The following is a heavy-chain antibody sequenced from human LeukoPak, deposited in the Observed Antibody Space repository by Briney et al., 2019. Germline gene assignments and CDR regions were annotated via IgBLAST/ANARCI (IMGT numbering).Heavy chain of an antibody. J-gene: IGHJ5*02. CDR1: GYTFTSYA. CDR2: INAGNGNT. D-gene: IGHD6-19*01. Sequence: GASVKVSCKASGYTFTSYAMHWVRQAPGQRLEWMGWINAGNGNTKYSQEFQGRVTITRDTSASTAYMELSSLRSEDMAVYYCARGTRSGWSNNWFDPWGQGTLATVSS. V-gene: IGHV1-3*03. CDR3: ARGTRSGWSNNWFDP.